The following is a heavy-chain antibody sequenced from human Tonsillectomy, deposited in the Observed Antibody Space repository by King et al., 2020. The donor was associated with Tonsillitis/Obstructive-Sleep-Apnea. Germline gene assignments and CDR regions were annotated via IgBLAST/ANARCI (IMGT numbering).Heavy chain of an antibody. Sequence: VQLVESGGGLVQSGGSLRLSCAASGFTFSSYAMSWVRQAPGKGLEWVSVISDSGGSTYYADSVKGRFTISRDNSKSTLYLQMNSLRAADTAVFYCANLYGGNSGSQFDYWGQGTLVTVSS. CDR1: GFTFSSYA. J-gene: IGHJ4*02. V-gene: IGHV3-23*04. CDR3: ANLYGGNSGSQFDY. D-gene: IGHD4-23*01. CDR2: ISDSGGST.